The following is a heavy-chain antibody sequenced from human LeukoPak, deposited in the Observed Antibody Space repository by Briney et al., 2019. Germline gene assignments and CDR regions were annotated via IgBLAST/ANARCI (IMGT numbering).Heavy chain of an antibody. V-gene: IGHV1-46*01. CDR2: INPSAGSA. CDR1: GYTFTIYF. CDR3: ARVLEKYSDRSGYDAFDI. D-gene: IGHD3-22*01. Sequence: ASVKVSCTASGYTFTIYFIHWVRQAPGQGLEWMGIINPSAGSATYAQKFQGRVTMTRDTSTSTVYMELSSLRSEDTAVYFCARVLEKYSDRSGYDAFDIWGQGTMVTVSS. J-gene: IGHJ3*02.